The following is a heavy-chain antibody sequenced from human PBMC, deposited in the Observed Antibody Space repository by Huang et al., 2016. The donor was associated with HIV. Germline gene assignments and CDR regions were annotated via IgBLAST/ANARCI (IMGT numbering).Heavy chain of an antibody. Sequence: QVQLQQWGAGLLKASETLSLTCAVYGGSFSGYYWSWIRQPPGKGVEWIGEINQSGSTNYNPPLKSRVTISVDTSKNQFSLKLSSVTAADTAVYCCARGAVRYFDRGGTRYYGMDVWGQGTTVTVSS. V-gene: IGHV4-34*02. CDR3: ARGAVRYFDRGGTRYYGMDV. J-gene: IGHJ6*02. CDR1: GGSFSGYY. CDR2: INQSGST. D-gene: IGHD3-9*01.